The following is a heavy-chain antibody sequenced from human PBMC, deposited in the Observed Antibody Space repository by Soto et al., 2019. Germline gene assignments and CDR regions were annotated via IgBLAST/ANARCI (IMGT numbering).Heavy chain of an antibody. CDR2: ISSTGTSM. CDR3: ARETHFIDY. V-gene: IGHV3-48*03. CDR1: GFTFSSYE. J-gene: IGHJ4*02. Sequence: VQLVESGGDLVQPGGSLRLSCAASGFTFSSYEMNWVRQAPGKGLEWVSYISSTGTSMDYADSVKGRFTISRDNAKNSLFLQLNSLRVEDTAVYYCARETHFIDYWGQGTLVSVSA.